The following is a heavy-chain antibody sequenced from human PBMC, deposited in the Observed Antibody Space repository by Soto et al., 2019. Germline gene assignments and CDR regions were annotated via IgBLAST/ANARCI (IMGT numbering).Heavy chain of an antibody. D-gene: IGHD4-17*01. CDR2: ISGSGGST. Sequence: GGSLRLSCAASGFTFSSYAMSWVRQAPGKGLEWVSAISGSGGSTCYADSVKGRFTISRDNSKNTLYLQMNSLRAEDTAVYYCAKGDYGDYGLAFYGMDVWSQGTTVTVSS. J-gene: IGHJ6*02. V-gene: IGHV3-23*01. CDR3: AKGDYGDYGLAFYGMDV. CDR1: GFTFSSYA.